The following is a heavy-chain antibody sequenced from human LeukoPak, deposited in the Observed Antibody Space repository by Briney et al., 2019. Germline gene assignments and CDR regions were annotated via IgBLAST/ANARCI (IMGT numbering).Heavy chain of an antibody. CDR2: IWYDGSNK. CDR3: ARDSGIQAEIRNDAFDI. D-gene: IGHD5-18*01. J-gene: IGHJ3*02. CDR1: GFTFSSYG. Sequence: GRSLRLSCAASGFTFSSYGMHWVRQAPGKGLEWVAVIWYDGSNKYYADSVKGRFTISRDNSKNTLYLQMNSLRAEDTAVYYCARDSGIQAEIRNDAFDIWGQGTMVTVSS. V-gene: IGHV3-33*01.